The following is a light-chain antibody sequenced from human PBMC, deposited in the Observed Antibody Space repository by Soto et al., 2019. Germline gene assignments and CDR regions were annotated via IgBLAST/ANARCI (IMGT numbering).Light chain of an antibody. V-gene: IGLV2-14*01. CDR3: SSYTSSSTLVI. CDR2: DVS. CDR1: SSDVGGYNY. J-gene: IGLJ2*01. Sequence: QSALTQPASVSGSPGQAITISCTGTSSDVGGYNYVSWYQQHPAKAPKLRIFDVSYRPSGVSNRFSGSKSGNTASLTISGLQAEDQADYYCSSYTSSSTLVIFGGGTKLTVL.